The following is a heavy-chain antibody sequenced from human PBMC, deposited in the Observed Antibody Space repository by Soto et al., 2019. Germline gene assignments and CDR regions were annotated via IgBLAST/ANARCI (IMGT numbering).Heavy chain of an antibody. V-gene: IGHV3-30*03. CDR2: IAFDGSQE. Sequence: QVQLVESGGGVVQPGRALRLSCAASGFSFNTSGMHWVRQAPGKGLEWVAVIAFDGSQEFYGDSVRGRFTISRDNSKNTLFLQMKSLTPEETAVYYCATKVRVTNYLYYGMDVWGQGTAVTVSS. D-gene: IGHD2-21*02. CDR3: ATKVRVTNYLYYGMDV. J-gene: IGHJ6*02. CDR1: GFSFNTSG.